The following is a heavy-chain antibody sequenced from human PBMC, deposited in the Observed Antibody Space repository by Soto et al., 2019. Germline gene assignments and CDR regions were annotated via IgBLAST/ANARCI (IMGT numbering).Heavy chain of an antibody. CDR1: GYTFTSYD. V-gene: IGHV1-8*01. J-gene: IGHJ6*02. CDR3: ARERTGTTSMDV. D-gene: IGHD1-1*01. Sequence: QVQLVQSGAEVKKPGASVKVSCKASGYTFTSYDINWVRQATGQGLEWMGWMNPNSGNTGYAQKFQGRVTMTRNTSITTAYMELSSLRSEDTAVYYWARERTGTTSMDVWGQGTTVTVSS. CDR2: MNPNSGNT.